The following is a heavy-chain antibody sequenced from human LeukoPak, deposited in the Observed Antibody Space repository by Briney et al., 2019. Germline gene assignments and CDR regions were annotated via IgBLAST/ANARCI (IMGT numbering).Heavy chain of an antibody. CDR2: INPNSGGT. J-gene: IGHJ4*02. D-gene: IGHD2-15*01. CDR3: ARERIYCSGGSCYDFDY. CDR1: GYTFTGYY. Sequence: ASVKVSCKASGYTFTGYYMHWVRRAPGQGLGWMGWINPNSGGTNYAQKFQGRVTMTRDTSISTTYMELSRLRSDDTAVYYCARERIYCSGGSCYDFDYWGQGTLVTVSS. V-gene: IGHV1-2*02.